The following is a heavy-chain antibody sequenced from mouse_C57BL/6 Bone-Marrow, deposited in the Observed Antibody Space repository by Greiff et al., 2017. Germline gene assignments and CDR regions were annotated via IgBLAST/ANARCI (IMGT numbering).Heavy chain of an antibody. V-gene: IGHV3-3*01. Sequence: EVQLQESGPSLVRPSQTLSLTCTVTGFSINSDCYWIWIRQFPGNKLEYIRYTFYSGITYYTPSLASRTSITPDTYKKQFSLKLSSVTTEYTAAYYCARGTSNWSYYAMNYWGQGTSVTVSS. CDR3: ARGTSNWSYYAMNY. CDR1: GFSINSDCY. D-gene: IGHD2-5*01. CDR2: TFYSGIT. J-gene: IGHJ4*01.